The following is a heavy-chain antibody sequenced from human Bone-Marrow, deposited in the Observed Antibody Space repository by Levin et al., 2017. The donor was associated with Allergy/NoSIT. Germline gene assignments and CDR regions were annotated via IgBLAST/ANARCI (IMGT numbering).Heavy chain of an antibody. CDR3: VKDIDSSGYEGFDY. CDR2: ISWNSGSI. D-gene: IGHD3-22*01. Sequence: GGSLRLSCVASGFIFDDYVMHWVRQAPGKGLEWVSGISWNSGSIGYADSVKGRFTISRDNAHNSLYLRMHSLRVEDTALYYCVKDIDSSGYEGFDYWGQGTLVTVSS. V-gene: IGHV3-9*01. CDR1: GFIFDDYV. J-gene: IGHJ4*02.